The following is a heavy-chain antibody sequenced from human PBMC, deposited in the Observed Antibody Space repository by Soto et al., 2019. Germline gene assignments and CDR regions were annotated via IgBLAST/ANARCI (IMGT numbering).Heavy chain of an antibody. D-gene: IGHD3-22*01. J-gene: IGHJ4*02. CDR2: IIPIFGTA. Sequence: ASVKVSCKASGGTFSSYAISWVRQAPGQGLEWMGGIIPIFGTANYAQKFQGRVTITADESTSTAYMELSSLRSEDTAVYYCARDETGYDSSGYSPFYFDYWGQGTLVTVSS. V-gene: IGHV1-69*13. CDR3: ARDETGYDSSGYSPFYFDY. CDR1: GGTFSSYA.